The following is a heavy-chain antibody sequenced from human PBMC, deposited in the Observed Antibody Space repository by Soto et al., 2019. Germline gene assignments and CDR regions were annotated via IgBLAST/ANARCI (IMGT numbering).Heavy chain of an antibody. D-gene: IGHD3-10*01. J-gene: IGHJ4*02. CDR3: AKDYGSDNYPFGDC. CDR1: GFTFSSYA. V-gene: IGHV3-23*01. Sequence: GGSLRLSCAASGFTFSSYAMSWVRQAPGKGLDWVSGITDTGGVTYYADSVRGRFTISRDNSKNTLYLQMNSLRAEDTAVYYCAKDYGSDNYPFGDCWGQGTLVTVSS. CDR2: ITDTGGVT.